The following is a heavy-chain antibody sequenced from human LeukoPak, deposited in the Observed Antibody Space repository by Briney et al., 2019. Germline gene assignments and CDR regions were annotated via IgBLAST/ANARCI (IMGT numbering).Heavy chain of an antibody. CDR1: GYTFTSYG. V-gene: IGHV1-18*01. D-gene: IGHD6-13*01. Sequence: ASVKVSCKASGYTFTSYGISWVRQAPGQGLEWMGWISAYNGNTNYAQKLQGRVTMTTDTSTSTAYMELRSLRSDDTAVYYCARDALQGGYSSSWYWGGVVQHYGMDVWGQGTTVTVSS. CDR2: ISAYNGNT. J-gene: IGHJ6*02. CDR3: ARDALQGGYSSSWYWGGVVQHYGMDV.